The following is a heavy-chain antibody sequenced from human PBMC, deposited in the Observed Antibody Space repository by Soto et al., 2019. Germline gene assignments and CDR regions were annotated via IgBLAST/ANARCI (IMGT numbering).Heavy chain of an antibody. V-gene: IGHV3-74*01. D-gene: IGHD3-16*01. Sequence: EVQLVESGGGLVQPGGSLRLSCAASGFTFNNYWMHWVRQAPGKGLMWVSRINPDGSRTTYADSVKGRFAISRDNAKNPLDLQMNSLRAEDTAVYYCARVKLGSYDWFDPWGQGTLVTVSS. CDR1: GFTFNNYW. CDR3: ARVKLGSYDWFDP. J-gene: IGHJ5*02. CDR2: INPDGSRT.